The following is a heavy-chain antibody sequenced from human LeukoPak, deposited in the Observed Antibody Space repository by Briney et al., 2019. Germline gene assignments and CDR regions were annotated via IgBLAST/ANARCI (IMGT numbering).Heavy chain of an antibody. Sequence: PGGSLRLSCAASGFTFSNFGMHWVRQAPGKGLEWVALIWYGGSNKYYADSVKGRFTISRDNSKNTLYLQMNSLRAEDTAVYYCAKDGRGGVFDIWGQGTMVTVSS. CDR3: AKDGRGGVFDI. D-gene: IGHD2-8*02. CDR1: GFTFSNFG. V-gene: IGHV3-33*06. J-gene: IGHJ3*02. CDR2: IWYGGSNK.